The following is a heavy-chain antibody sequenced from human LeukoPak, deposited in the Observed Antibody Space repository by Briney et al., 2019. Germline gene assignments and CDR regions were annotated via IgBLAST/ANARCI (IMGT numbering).Heavy chain of an antibody. V-gene: IGHV3-23*01. Sequence: GGSLRLSCAVSGITLSNYGMSWVRHLPGKGLKWVAGIRGSGGTTNYADSVRGRFTISRDNSKNTLYLQMSSLRAEDTAVYFCAKRGVVIRVILVGFHKEAYYFDSWGQGALVTVSS. D-gene: IGHD3-22*01. CDR3: AKRGVVIRVILVGFHKEAYYFDS. CDR1: GITLSNYG. J-gene: IGHJ4*02. CDR2: IRGSGGTT.